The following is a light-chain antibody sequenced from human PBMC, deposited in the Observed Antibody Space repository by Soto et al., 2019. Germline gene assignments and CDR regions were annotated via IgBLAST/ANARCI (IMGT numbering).Light chain of an antibody. V-gene: IGLV2-11*01. Sequence: QSVLTQPRSVSGSPGQSVTISCTGTSSVVGGYNYVSWYLQHPGKAPKVMIYDVSKRPSGVPDRFTGSKSGNTASLTISGHQSEDEADYYCCSFAGNYIYVFGTGTKVTVL. CDR2: DVS. CDR1: SSVVGGYNY. J-gene: IGLJ1*01. CDR3: CSFAGNYIYV.